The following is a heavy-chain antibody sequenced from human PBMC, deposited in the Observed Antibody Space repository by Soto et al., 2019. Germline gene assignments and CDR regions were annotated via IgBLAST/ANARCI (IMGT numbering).Heavy chain of an antibody. D-gene: IGHD5-18*01. CDR1: GDSIRNYY. Sequence: SETLSLTCTVSGDSIRNYYWSWIRQPPGKGLEYIGYIFYSGSTNYNPSPKSRVAISVDTSRNQFALKLRSVTAADTATYYCARLKRGYSYGSIIDFWGRGTLVTVSS. CDR2: IFYSGST. CDR3: ARLKRGYSYGSIIDF. J-gene: IGHJ4*01. V-gene: IGHV4-59*08.